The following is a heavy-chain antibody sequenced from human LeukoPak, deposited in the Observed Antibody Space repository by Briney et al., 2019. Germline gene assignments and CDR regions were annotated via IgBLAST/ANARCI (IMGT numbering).Heavy chain of an antibody. CDR2: MNPNSGNT. J-gene: IGHJ6*02. D-gene: IGHD6-13*01. CDR1: GYTFTSYD. V-gene: IGHV1-8*01. CDR3: ARVIAAAGQSHYYYYYGMDV. Sequence: LWASVKVSCKASGYTFTSYDINWVRQATGQGLEWMGWMNPNSGNTGYAQKFQGRVTMTRNTSISTAYMELSSLRSEDTAVYYCARVIAAAGQSHYYYYYGMDVWGQGTTVTVSS.